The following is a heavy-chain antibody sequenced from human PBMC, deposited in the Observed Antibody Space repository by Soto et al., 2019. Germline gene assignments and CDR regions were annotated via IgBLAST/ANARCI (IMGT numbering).Heavy chain of an antibody. CDR1: GGLVSGGFS. CDR2: VYYDGEA. CDR3: ARGAQLAFDWFDP. D-gene: IGHD1-1*01. J-gene: IGHJ5*02. V-gene: IGHV4-30-2*06. Sequence: QLHLQESGSRLVKPSQTLSLTCSVSGGLVSGGFSWYWIRQSPGKGLEWIGFVYYDGEAHFNPSLESRVTMSIDASKNQFTLTLTSVTAADTAVYFCARGAQLAFDWFDPWGQGILVTVSS.